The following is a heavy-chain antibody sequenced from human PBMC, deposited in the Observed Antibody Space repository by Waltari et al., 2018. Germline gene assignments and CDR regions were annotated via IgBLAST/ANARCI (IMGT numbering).Heavy chain of an antibody. J-gene: IGHJ6*03. CDR2: IIPMFGIP. CDR3: ARHELGISQYYYNMYV. CDR1: GGSFGGYG. D-gene: IGHD7-27*01. Sequence: VQLVQSGGEVKTPGSSVKVSCKASGGSFGGYGISWVRQAPGQGLEWMGAIIPMFGIPDFSQKFQDRLTINADESTDTAYMELSSLTSEDTAIYYCARHELGISQYYYNMYVWGQGTTVTISS. V-gene: IGHV1-69*12.